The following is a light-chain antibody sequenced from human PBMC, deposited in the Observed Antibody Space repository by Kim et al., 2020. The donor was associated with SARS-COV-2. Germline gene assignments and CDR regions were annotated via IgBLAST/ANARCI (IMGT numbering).Light chain of an antibody. CDR2: EAS. Sequence: GDRVTITCRASQGISLSFAWYQQKPGKAPNLLIYEASSLQSGVPSRFSGSGSGTEFTLTISSLQPDDFATYYCQHYDVYSGTFGQGTKVDIK. V-gene: IGKV1-5*01. J-gene: IGKJ1*01. CDR3: QHYDVYSGT. CDR1: QGISLS.